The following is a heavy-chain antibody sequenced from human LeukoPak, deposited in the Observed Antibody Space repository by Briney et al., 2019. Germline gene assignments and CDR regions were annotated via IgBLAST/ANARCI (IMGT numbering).Heavy chain of an antibody. Sequence: SETLSLTCTVSGGSISSYYWSWIRQPPGKGLEWIGYIYYSGSTNYNPSLKSRVTISVDTSKNQSSLKLSSVTAADTAVYYCARGGAYCGGDCTEAFDIWGQGTMVTVSS. V-gene: IGHV4-59*08. CDR3: ARGGAYCGGDCTEAFDI. CDR1: GGSISSYY. J-gene: IGHJ3*02. CDR2: IYYSGST. D-gene: IGHD2-21*02.